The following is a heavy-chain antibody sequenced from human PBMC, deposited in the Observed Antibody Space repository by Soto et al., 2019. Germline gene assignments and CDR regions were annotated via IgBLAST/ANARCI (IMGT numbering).Heavy chain of an antibody. V-gene: IGHV4-4*02. CDR3: ARIQDVIYSNYRGLKLYGMDV. D-gene: IGHD4-4*01. Sequence: QVQLQESGPGLVKPSGTLSLTCAVSGGSISSSNWWSWVRQPPGKGLEWIGEIYHSGSTNYNPSLKRRVTISVDKSKNRFSLKLSCVTAADTAVYYCARIQDVIYSNYRGLKLYGMDVWGQGTTVTVSS. CDR1: GGSISSSNW. J-gene: IGHJ6*02. CDR2: IYHSGST.